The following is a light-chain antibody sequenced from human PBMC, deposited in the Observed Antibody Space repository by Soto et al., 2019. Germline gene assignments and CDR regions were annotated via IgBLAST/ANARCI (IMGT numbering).Light chain of an antibody. J-gene: IGLJ1*01. CDR1: SSDVGGYDY. V-gene: IGLV2-8*01. Sequence: SVLTQPPSASGSPGQSVTISCTGTSSDVGGYDYVSWYQQHPGKAPKLMIYEVNKRPSGVPDRFSGSKSGNTASLTVSGLQAEDEADYYCSSYPGSSNYVFGNGTKVTV. CDR2: EVN. CDR3: SSYPGSSNYV.